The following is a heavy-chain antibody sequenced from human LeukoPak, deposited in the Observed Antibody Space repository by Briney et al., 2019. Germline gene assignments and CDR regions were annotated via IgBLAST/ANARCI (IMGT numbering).Heavy chain of an antibody. CDR3: AKGIVVVVAATYFDY. CDR1: GFTFDDYA. J-gene: IGHJ4*02. V-gene: IGHV3-9*01. CDR2: ISWNSGSI. D-gene: IGHD2-15*01. Sequence: GRSLRLSCAASGFTFDDYAMLWVRQAPGKGLEWVSGISWNSGSIGYADSVKGRFTISRDNAKNSLYLQMNSLRAEDTALYYCAKGIVVVVAATYFDYWGQGTLVTVSS.